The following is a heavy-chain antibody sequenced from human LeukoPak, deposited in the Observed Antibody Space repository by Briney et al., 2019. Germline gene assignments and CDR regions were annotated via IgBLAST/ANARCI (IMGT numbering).Heavy chain of an antibody. J-gene: IGHJ5*02. CDR1: GYTFTSYD. V-gene: IGHV1-8*01. Sequence: ASVKVSCKASGYTFTSYDINWVRQATGQGLEWMGWMNPNSGNTGYAQKFQGRVTMTGNTSISTAYMELSSLRSEDTAVYYCASKPYCSGGSCYGDHYNWFDPWGQGTLVTVSS. CDR2: MNPNSGNT. D-gene: IGHD2-15*01. CDR3: ASKPYCSGGSCYGDHYNWFDP.